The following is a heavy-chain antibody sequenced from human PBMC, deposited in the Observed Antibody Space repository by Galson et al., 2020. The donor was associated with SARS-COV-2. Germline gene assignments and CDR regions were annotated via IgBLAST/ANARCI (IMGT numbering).Heavy chain of an antibody. CDR1: GFTVSNKY. V-gene: IGHV3-66*01. J-gene: IGHJ3*02. CDR2: IYTTGTT. Sequence: GGSLRLSCAVSGFTVSNKYMSWVRQAPGMGLEWVSVIYTTGTTQYTDSVKGRFSISRDNSKNTLYLQMNSLRVEDTAMYYCVREGSDGFDMWGPGTMVTVSS. CDR3: VREGSDGFDM.